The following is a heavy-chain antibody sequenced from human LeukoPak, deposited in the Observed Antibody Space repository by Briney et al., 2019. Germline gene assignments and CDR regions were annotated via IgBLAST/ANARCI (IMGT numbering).Heavy chain of an antibody. D-gene: IGHD3-16*01. CDR3: ATSWGPDTSAFRWGRDGMDV. CDR1: GFTFSKAW. Sequence: GGSLRLSCAVSGFTFSKAWMSWVRQAPGKGLEWVSAISKSGDHTYYAASAKGRFTIYRDSSKNTQYLQMNSLRAEDTAVYYCATSWGPDTSAFRWGRDGMDVWGQGTTVIVS. V-gene: IGHV3-23*01. CDR2: ISKSGDHT. J-gene: IGHJ6*02.